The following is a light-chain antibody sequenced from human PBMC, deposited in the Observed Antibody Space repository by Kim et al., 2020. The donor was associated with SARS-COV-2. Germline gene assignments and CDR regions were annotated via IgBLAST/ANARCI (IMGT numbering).Light chain of an antibody. J-gene: IGKJ1*01. CDR1: QSISSS. CDR2: DAF. Sequence: VSPGERVTLSCRASQSISSSLACYQHKPGQPPRLLIYDAFNRATGVPARFSVSGSGTEFTLTISSLQSEDFAVYYCQRYDNWPWAFGQGTKVDIK. V-gene: IGKV3-15*01. CDR3: QRYDNWPWA.